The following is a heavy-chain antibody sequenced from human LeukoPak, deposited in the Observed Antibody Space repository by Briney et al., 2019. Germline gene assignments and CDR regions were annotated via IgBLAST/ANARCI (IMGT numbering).Heavy chain of an antibody. CDR1: GGSISGYC. J-gene: IGHJ4*02. CDR2: ICYSGST. Sequence: SETLSLTCTVSGGSISGYCWSWIRQPPGKGLEWIAYICYSGSTNYNPSLKSRVSMSVDTSNNQFSLKLNSLTAADTAVYYCARGGTSYDCWGQGTLVTVSS. V-gene: IGHV4-59*01. CDR3: ARGGTSYDC. D-gene: IGHD1-26*01.